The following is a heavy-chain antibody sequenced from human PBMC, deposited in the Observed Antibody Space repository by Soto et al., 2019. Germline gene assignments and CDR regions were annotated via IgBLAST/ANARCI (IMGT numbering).Heavy chain of an antibody. CDR2: ISGYNGNT. Sequence: QVQLVQSGAEVKKPGASVTVSCKTSGYTFSNYGINWVRQAPGQGLEWMGWISGYNGNTNYAQTVQCRVSMPTAKSKGTVYMELRSLKSDDTAIYYCSRFIMVGGWLDSNYFHGIDVWGQGTTVTVSS. D-gene: IGHD6-19*01. CDR1: GYTFSNYG. J-gene: IGHJ6*02. CDR3: SRFIMVGGWLDSNYFHGIDV. V-gene: IGHV1-18*01.